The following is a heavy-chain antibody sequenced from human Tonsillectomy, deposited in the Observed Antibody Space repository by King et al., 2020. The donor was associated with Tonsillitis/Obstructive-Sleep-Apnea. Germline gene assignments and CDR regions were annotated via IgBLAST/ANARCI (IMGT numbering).Heavy chain of an antibody. CDR3: AKGLIYYDSSGYYPSDYFDY. CDR1: GFTFSSYA. Sequence: VQLVESGGGLVQPGGSLRLSCAASGFTFSSYAMSWVRQAPGKGLEWVSAISGSGGSTYYADSVKGRFTISRDNSKNTLYLQMNSLRAEDTAVYYCAKGLIYYDSSGYYPSDYFDYWGQGTLVTVSS. V-gene: IGHV3-23*04. CDR2: ISGSGGST. D-gene: IGHD3-22*01. J-gene: IGHJ4*02.